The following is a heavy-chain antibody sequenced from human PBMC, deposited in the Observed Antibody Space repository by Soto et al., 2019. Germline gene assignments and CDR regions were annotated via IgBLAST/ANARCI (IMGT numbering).Heavy chain of an antibody. J-gene: IGHJ4*02. V-gene: IGHV1-46*01. CDR1: GYTFTNYY. Sequence: QVQLVQSGAEVKKPGASVKVSCKASGYTFTNYYMHWVRQAPGQGLEWMGIINPSGGSRTYAQKFQGRVTMTRDTSTSTVYMELSSLRSEDTAVYYCARGFSSGWPFGYWGQGTPVTVSS. D-gene: IGHD6-19*01. CDR2: INPSGGSR. CDR3: ARGFSSGWPFGY.